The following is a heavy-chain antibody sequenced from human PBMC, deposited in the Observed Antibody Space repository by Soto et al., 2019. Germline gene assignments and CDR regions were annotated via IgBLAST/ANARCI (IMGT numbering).Heavy chain of an antibody. V-gene: IGHV4-59*01. CDR2: IYYSGST. D-gene: IGHD3-9*01. Sequence: SETLSLTCTVSGGSISSYYWSWIRQPPGKGLEWIGYIYYSGSTNYNPSLKSRVTISVDTSKNQFSLKLSSVTAADTAVYYCARARGLRYFDWLSLYYFDYWGQGTLVTVSS. CDR1: GGSISSYY. J-gene: IGHJ4*02. CDR3: ARARGLRYFDWLSLYYFDY.